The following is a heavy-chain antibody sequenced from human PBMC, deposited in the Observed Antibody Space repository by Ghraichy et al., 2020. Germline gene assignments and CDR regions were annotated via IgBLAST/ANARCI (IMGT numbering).Heavy chain of an antibody. CDR3: ARGSPIYDFWSGYSRYYYYGMDV. Sequence: SETLSLTCAVYGGSFSGYYWSWIRQPPGKGLEWIGEINHSGSTNYNPSLKSRVTISVDTSKNQFSLKLSSVTAAETAVYYCARGSPIYDFWSGYSRYYYYGMDVWGQGTTVTVSS. CDR2: INHSGST. D-gene: IGHD3-3*01. V-gene: IGHV4-34*01. CDR1: GGSFSGYY. J-gene: IGHJ6*02.